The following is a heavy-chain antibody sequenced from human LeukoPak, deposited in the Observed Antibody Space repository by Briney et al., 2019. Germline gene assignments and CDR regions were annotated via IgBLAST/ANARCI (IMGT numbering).Heavy chain of an antibody. CDR3: ARRARDPEDYYYYMDV. CDR1: GYTFTSYG. V-gene: IGHV1-18*01. CDR2: ISAYNGNT. Sequence: ASVKVSCKASGYTFTSYGISWVRQAPGQGLEWMGWISAYNGNTNYAQNLQGRVTMTTDTSTSTAYMELRSLRSDDTAVYYCARRARDPEDYYYYMDVWGKGTTVTVSS. J-gene: IGHJ6*03.